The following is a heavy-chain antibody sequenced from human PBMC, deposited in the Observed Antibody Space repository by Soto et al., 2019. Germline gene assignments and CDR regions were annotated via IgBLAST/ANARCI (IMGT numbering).Heavy chain of an antibody. D-gene: IGHD3-22*01. CDR2: ISYDGGSK. CDR3: AKEQLAMTVVVADYFDS. CDR1: GFTFSTYG. V-gene: IGHV3-30*18. Sequence: QVQLVESGGGVVQPGKSLRLSCAASGFTFSTYGIHWVRQAPGKGLEWVALISYDGGSKYYGDAVKGRFIISRDNSHNTVSLQMNSMRADETDVYVCAKEQLAMTVVVADYFDSWGQGTLVTVSS. J-gene: IGHJ4*02.